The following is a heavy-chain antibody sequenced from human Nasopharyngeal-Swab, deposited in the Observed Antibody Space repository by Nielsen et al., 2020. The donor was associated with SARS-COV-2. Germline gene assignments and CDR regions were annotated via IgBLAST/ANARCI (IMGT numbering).Heavy chain of an antibody. CDR3: ARDRIGVGMDV. D-gene: IGHD2-15*01. CDR1: GFTFSSYG. Sequence: GESLKISCAASGFTFSSYGMHWVRQAPGKGLEWVAVISYDGSNKYYADSVKGRFTISRDNSKNTLYLQMNSLRAEDTAVYYCARDRIGVGMDVWGQGTTVTVSS. J-gene: IGHJ6*02. CDR2: ISYDGSNK. V-gene: IGHV3-30*03.